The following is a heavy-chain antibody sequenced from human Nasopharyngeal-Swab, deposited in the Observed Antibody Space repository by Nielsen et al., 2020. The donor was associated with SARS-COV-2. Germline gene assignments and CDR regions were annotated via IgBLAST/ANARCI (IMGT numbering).Heavy chain of an antibody. CDR3: ARRNWGLRY. Sequence: SETLSLTCAVSGGPFIGYQWNWIRQPPGKGLEWIGEVDHSGNTNYNPSLKSRVIISADTSRSQFSLKLTSVTAADTAVYYCARRNWGLRYWGQGTPVTVSS. D-gene: IGHD3-16*01. J-gene: IGHJ4*02. V-gene: IGHV4-34*01. CDR2: VDHSGNT. CDR1: GGPFIGYQ.